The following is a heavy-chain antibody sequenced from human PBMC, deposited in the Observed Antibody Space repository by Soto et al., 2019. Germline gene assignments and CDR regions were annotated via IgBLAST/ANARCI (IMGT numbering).Heavy chain of an antibody. D-gene: IGHD1-1*01. J-gene: IGHJ6*02. CDR2: INAGNGNT. CDR3: ARNLLKLDPNVYYYYYGMDV. V-gene: IGHV1-3*01. Sequence: ASVKVSCKASGYTFSSYGISWVRQAPGQRLEWMGWINAGNGNTKYSQKFQGRVTITRDTSASTAYMELSSLRSEDTAVYYCARNLLKLDPNVYYYYYGMDVWGQGTTVTVSS. CDR1: GYTFSSYG.